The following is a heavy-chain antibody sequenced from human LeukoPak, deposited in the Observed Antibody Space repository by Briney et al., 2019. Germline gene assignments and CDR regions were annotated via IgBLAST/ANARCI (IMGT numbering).Heavy chain of an antibody. CDR1: GYRFTSYW. J-gene: IGHJ6*04. CDR2: IYPGDSYT. CDR3: ARRSYCSSTSCYSSYYYYYGMDV. D-gene: IGHD2-2*01. V-gene: IGHV5-51*01. Sequence: GESLKVSCKGSGYRFTSYWIGWVRQRPGKGLEWMGIIYPGDSYTRYSPSFQGQVTISADKSISTAYLQWSSLKASDTAMYYCARRSYCSSTSCYSSYYYYYGMDVWGKGTTVTVSS.